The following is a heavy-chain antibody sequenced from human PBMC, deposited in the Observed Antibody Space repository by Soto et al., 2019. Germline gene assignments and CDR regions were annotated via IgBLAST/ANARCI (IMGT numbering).Heavy chain of an antibody. Sequence: ASVKVSCKASGGTFSSSGFSWVRQAPGQGLEWMGMIVPSLDTTNYAQKFQARVTITADEVTSTAYMELRSLRSEDTAVYYCARWPQPRYTADPYAVDVWGQGTRVTVSS. J-gene: IGHJ6*02. D-gene: IGHD3-16*02. CDR2: IVPSLDTT. CDR3: ARWPQPRYTADPYAVDV. V-gene: IGHV1-69*11. CDR1: GGTFSSSG.